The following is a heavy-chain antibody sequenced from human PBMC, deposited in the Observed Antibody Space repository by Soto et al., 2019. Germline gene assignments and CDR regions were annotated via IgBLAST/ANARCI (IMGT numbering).Heavy chain of an antibody. V-gene: IGHV1-18*01. Sequence: QVHLVQSGTEVKKPGASVKLSCKASGYTFSNYGISWVRQAPGQGLEWVAWININNGHTNYAQNLRDRVTVSTDTSTSTAFMELKSLRSDDTAVYYCVRDIAWNVDYWGQGTLVTVSS. CDR1: GYTFSNYG. J-gene: IGHJ4*02. CDR3: VRDIAWNVDY. CDR2: ININNGHT. D-gene: IGHD1-1*01.